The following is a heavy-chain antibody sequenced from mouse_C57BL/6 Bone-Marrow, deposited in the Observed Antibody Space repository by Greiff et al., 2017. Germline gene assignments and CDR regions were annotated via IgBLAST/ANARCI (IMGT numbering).Heavy chain of an antibody. Sequence: EVKLLESGGGLVQPGGSLSLSCAASGFTFTDSYMSWVRQPPGKALEWLGFIRNKANGYTPEYSASLQGRFTISRDHSQSILYLQMNALRAEDSATYYCARLPFYNEYYATLYYYAMDYWGQGTSVTVSS. V-gene: IGHV7-3*01. CDR2: IRNKANGYTP. CDR3: ARLPFYNEYYATLYYYAMDY. J-gene: IGHJ4*01. D-gene: IGHD2-4*01. CDR1: GFTFTDSY.